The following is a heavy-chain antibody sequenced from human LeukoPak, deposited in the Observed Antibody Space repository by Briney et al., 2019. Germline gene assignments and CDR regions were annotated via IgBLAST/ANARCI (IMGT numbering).Heavy chain of an antibody. Sequence: SETLSLTCTVSGDSSSIYYWSWFRQPPGKGLGWIGYIHTSGSTTYNPSLGGRVAISLDTSKGQFSLKLSSATAADSAVYYCASHSGTSGYLDGWGQGALVTVSS. D-gene: IGHD3-22*01. V-gene: IGHV4-4*09. CDR3: ASHSGTSGYLDG. J-gene: IGHJ4*02. CDR1: GDSSSIYY. CDR2: IHTSGST.